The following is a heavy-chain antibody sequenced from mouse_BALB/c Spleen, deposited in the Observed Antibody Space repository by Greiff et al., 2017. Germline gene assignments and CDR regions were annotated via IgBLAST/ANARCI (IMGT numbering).Heavy chain of an antibody. J-gene: IGHJ1*01. Sequence: VQLQQSGPELVKPGASVKISCKASGYSFTGYFMNWVMQSHGKSLEWIGRINPYNGDTFYNQKFKGKATLTVDKSSSTAHMELRSLASEDSAVYYCARGPLVRRYFDVWGAGTTVTVSS. CDR1: GYSFTGYF. D-gene: IGHD2-10*02. V-gene: IGHV1-20*02. CDR3: ARGPLVRRYFDV. CDR2: INPYNGDT.